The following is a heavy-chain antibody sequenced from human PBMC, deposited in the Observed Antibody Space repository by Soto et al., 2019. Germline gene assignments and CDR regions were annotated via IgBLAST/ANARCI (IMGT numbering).Heavy chain of an antibody. V-gene: IGHV3-30-3*01. CDR1: GFTFKNYA. D-gene: IGHD5-12*01. J-gene: IGHJ6*02. CDR3: AREDDYNYRYFNYGLDV. Sequence: QAQLVESGGGVIQPGRSLRLSCAASGFTFKNYALHWVRQAPGKGLEWVAVISFDGDKRYYADSVKGRFTISRDNFRNTLYLQMNNLRVEDAALYFCAREDDYNYRYFNYGLDVWGPGTRVTVSS. CDR2: ISFDGDKR.